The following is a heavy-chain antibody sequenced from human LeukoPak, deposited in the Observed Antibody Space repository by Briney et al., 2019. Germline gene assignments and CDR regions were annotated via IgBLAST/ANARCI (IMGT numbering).Heavy chain of an antibody. V-gene: IGHV3-23*01. CDR1: GFTFSSYA. D-gene: IGHD6-6*01. J-gene: IGHJ4*02. Sequence: PGGSLRLSCAASGFTFSSYAMSWVRQAPGKGLEWVSTISDTGGGTYYADSVKGRFTISRDNSKNTLYLQMNSLRAEDTAVYYCAKDRIEGRSDFDYWGQGTLVTVSS. CDR3: AKDRIEGRSDFDY. CDR2: ISDTGGGT.